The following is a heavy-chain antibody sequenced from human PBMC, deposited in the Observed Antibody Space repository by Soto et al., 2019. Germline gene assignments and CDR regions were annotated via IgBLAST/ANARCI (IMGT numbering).Heavy chain of an antibody. Sequence: QVQLVESGGGVVQPGRSLRHSCAASGFTFSSYAMHWVRQAPGKGLEWVAVISYDGSNKYYAESVKGRFTISRDNSKNTLYRQMNRLRTEATDVYNCARNTPHHFGGWNFDYRGQVNLVTVSS. CDR2: ISYDGSNK. V-gene: IGHV3-30-3*01. CDR1: GFTFSSYA. J-gene: IGHJ4*01. D-gene: IGHD6-19*01. CDR3: ARNTPHHFGGWNFDY.